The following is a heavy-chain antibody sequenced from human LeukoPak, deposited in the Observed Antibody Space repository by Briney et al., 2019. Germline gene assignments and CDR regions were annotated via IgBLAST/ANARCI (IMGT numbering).Heavy chain of an antibody. CDR1: GYTFTSYY. D-gene: IGHD3-16*01. J-gene: IGHJ4*02. Sequence: ASVKVGCKASGYTFTSYYMHWVRQAPGQGLEWMGIINPSGGSTSYAQKFQGRVTMTRDTSTSTVHMELGSLRSEDTAVYYCARDSGDYVWGSYIGYFDYWGQGTLVTVSS. CDR2: INPSGGST. CDR3: ARDSGDYVWGSYIGYFDY. V-gene: IGHV1-46*01.